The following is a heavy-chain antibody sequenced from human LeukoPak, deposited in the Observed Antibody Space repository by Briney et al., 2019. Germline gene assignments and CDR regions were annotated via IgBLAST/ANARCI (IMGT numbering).Heavy chain of an antibody. J-gene: IGHJ4*02. Sequence: GASVKVSCKASGGTFSSYAISWVRQAPGQGLEWMGGIIPIFGTANYAQKFQGRVTITTDESTSTAYMELSSLRSGDTAVYYCARSYSSSSPFDYWGQGTLVTVSS. CDR1: GGTFSSYA. V-gene: IGHV1-69*05. D-gene: IGHD6-6*01. CDR3: ARSYSSSSPFDY. CDR2: IIPIFGTA.